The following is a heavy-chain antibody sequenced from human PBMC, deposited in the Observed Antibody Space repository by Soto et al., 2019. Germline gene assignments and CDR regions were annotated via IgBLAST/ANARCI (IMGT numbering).Heavy chain of an antibody. D-gene: IGHD5-12*01. V-gene: IGHV1-18*04. CDR3: ARELGDIVALSAATEFDP. CDR1: GYTFNNSG. Sequence: QVQLVQSGAEVKKPGASVKVSCKASGYTFNNSGISWVRQATGRGLEWMGWISAKNGNTNYAQKFQGRVTMTTETATRTAYMDLRSRRSDDTAVYFCARELGDIVALSAATEFDPWGQGTLVTVSS. CDR2: ISAKNGNT. J-gene: IGHJ5*02.